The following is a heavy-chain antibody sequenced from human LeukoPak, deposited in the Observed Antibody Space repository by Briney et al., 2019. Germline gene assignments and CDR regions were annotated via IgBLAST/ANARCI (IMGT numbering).Heavy chain of an antibody. Sequence: PSETLSLTCTVSGGSISSYYWSWIRQPPGKGLVWIGYIYYSGSTNYNPSLKSRVTISVDTSKNQFSLKLSSVTAADTAVYYCARAERGWLQFSFDYWGQGTLVTVSS. CDR2: IYYSGST. J-gene: IGHJ4*02. CDR3: ARAERGWLQFSFDY. D-gene: IGHD5-24*01. CDR1: GGSISSYY. V-gene: IGHV4-59*01.